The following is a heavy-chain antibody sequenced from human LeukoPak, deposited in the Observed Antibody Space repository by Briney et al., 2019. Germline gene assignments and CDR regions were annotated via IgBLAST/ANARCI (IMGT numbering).Heavy chain of an antibody. Sequence: SETLSLTCTVSGGSISSSSYYWGWIRHPPGKGLEWIGSIYYSGSTYYNPSLKSRVTISVDTSKNQFSLKLSSVTAADTAVYYCARHLRDSSGYRAYYFDYWGQGTLVTVSS. CDR2: IYYSGST. CDR1: GGSISSSSYY. J-gene: IGHJ4*02. D-gene: IGHD3-22*01. V-gene: IGHV4-39*01. CDR3: ARHLRDSSGYRAYYFDY.